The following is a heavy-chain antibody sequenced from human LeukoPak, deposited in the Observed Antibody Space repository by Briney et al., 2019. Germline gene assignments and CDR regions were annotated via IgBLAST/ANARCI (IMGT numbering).Heavy chain of an antibody. D-gene: IGHD3-22*01. Sequence: GGSVRLSCADSGFTFSSYALSWVRQAPGKGLEWVSFISPSGDRSSNADTVEGRFTISRDNTRNTLNLQMNSLRDEDTGVYYCAILHGYYDGSGFWVQWGQGTLVTVSS. J-gene: IGHJ4*02. CDR3: AILHGYYDGSGFWVQ. CDR2: ISPSGDRS. V-gene: IGHV3-23*01. CDR1: GFTFSSYA.